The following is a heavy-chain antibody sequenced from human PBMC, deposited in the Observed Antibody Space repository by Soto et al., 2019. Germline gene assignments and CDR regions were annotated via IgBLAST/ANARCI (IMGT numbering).Heavy chain of an antibody. Sequence: EVQLLESGGGLVQPGGSLRLSCAASGFTFSSYAMSWVRQAPGKGLEWVSAISGSGGSTYYADSVKGRFTISRDNSKNTLYLQMNSLRAEDTAVYYCAKVGSGYDPITVLIDYWGQGTLVTVSS. V-gene: IGHV3-23*01. CDR2: ISGSGGST. CDR3: AKVGSGYDPITVLIDY. D-gene: IGHD5-12*01. CDR1: GFTFSSYA. J-gene: IGHJ4*02.